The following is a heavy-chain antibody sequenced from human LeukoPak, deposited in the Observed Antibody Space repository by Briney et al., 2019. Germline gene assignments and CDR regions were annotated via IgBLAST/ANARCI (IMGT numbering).Heavy chain of an antibody. Sequence: ASVKVSCKASGYTFTGYYMHWVRQAPGQGLEWMGWINPKSGGTNYAQKFQGRVTMTTDTSTSTAYMELRSLRSDDTAVYYCARDHSGRSLNYYYGMDVWGQGTTVTVSS. J-gene: IGHJ6*02. D-gene: IGHD3-10*01. V-gene: IGHV1-2*02. CDR3: ARDHSGRSLNYYYGMDV. CDR2: INPKSGGT. CDR1: GYTFTGYY.